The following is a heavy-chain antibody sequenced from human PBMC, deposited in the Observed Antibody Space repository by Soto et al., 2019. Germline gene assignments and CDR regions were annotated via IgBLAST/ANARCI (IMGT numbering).Heavy chain of an antibody. D-gene: IGHD3-22*01. V-gene: IGHV1-69*13. CDR1: GGTFSSYA. Sequence: ASLKVSCKASGGTFSSYAISWVRQAPGQGLEWMGGIIPIFGTANYAQKFQGRVTITADESTSTAYMELSSLRSEDTAVYYCARVHYDSSGYDENWFDPWGQGTLVTVSS. CDR2: IIPIFGTA. CDR3: ARVHYDSSGYDENWFDP. J-gene: IGHJ5*02.